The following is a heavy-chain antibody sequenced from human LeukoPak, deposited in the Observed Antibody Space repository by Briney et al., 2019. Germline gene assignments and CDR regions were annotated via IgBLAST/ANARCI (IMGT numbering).Heavy chain of an antibody. J-gene: IGHJ5*02. CDR1: GFTVSNYE. D-gene: IGHD6-19*01. CDR3: ARDRSSGWQYNWFDP. CDR2: ISSSSSYI. V-gene: IGHV3-21*01. Sequence: KAGGSLRLSCAASGFTVSNYEMNWVRQAPGKWLEWVSSISSSSSYIYYADSVKGRFTISRDNAKNSLYLQMNSLRAEDTAVYYCARDRSSGWQYNWFDPWGQGTLVTVSS.